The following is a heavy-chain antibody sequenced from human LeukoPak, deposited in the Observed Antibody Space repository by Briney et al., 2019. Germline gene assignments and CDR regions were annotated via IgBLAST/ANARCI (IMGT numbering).Heavy chain of an antibody. Sequence: PGGSLRLSCAASGFTFGTYWMNWVRQAPGKGVERVADINEDGSQTNYVDSVKGRFIISTDNANTSLYLQMNSLRAEDTAVYYCARVLNYDRSDFYRHFDYWGQGTLVTVSS. J-gene: IGHJ4*02. V-gene: IGHV3-7*01. CDR2: INEDGSQT. CDR1: GFTFGTYW. D-gene: IGHD3/OR15-3a*01. CDR3: ARVLNYDRSDFYRHFDY.